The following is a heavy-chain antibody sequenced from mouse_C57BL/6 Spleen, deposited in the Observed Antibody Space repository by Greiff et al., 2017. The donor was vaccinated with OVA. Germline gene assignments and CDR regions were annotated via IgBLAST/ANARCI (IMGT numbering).Heavy chain of an antibody. J-gene: IGHJ1*03. CDR1: GYSITSGYY. CDR2: ISYDGSN. Sequence: EVKLMESGPGLVKPSQSLSLTCSVTGYSITSGYYWNWIRQFPGNKLEWMGYISYDGSNNYNPSLKNRISITRDTSKNQFFLKLNSVTTEDTATYYCAREEFSWYFDVWGTGTTVTVSS. V-gene: IGHV3-6*01. CDR3: AREEFSWYFDV.